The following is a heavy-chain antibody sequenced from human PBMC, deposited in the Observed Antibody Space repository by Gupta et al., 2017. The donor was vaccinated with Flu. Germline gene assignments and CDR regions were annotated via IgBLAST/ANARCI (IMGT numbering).Heavy chain of an antibody. CDR2: IYYSGTT. V-gene: IGHV4-59*01. J-gene: IGHJ4*02. D-gene: IGHD5-12*01. CDR1: GGSIRDDY. CDR3: ARGPDSGFDGFDY. Sequence: QVQLQESGPGLVKPSETLSLSCSVSGGSIRDDYWSWIRQPPGKGLEWIGYIYYSGTTRYNSSLKSRVTISMDRSKNQFSLKLRSVTSADTAVYYCARGPDSGFDGFDYWGRGTLVTVSS.